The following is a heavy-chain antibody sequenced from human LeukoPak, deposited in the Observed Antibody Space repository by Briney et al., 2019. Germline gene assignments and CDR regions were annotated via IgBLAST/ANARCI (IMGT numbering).Heavy chain of an antibody. D-gene: IGHD1-20*01. CDR2: XTIXXXXK. J-gene: IGHJ4*02. CDR1: GFRFNNYX. V-gene: IGHV3-48*01. CDR3: ARDASNWHRWTHFDW. Sequence: GGSXRLSCAASGFRFNNYXXXXXXQAPXXXXXXXXXXTIXXXXKDYADSXXXXXXXXXDNAKNSLYLQMDSLRAEDTALYYCARDASNWHRWTHFDWCGQGTLVTVSS.